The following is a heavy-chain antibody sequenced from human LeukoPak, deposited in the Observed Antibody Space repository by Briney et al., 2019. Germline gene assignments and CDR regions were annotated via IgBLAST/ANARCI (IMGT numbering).Heavy chain of an antibody. CDR2: INPNSGGT. Sequence: GASVKVSCKASGYTFTGYYMHWVRQAPGQGLEWMGWINPNSGGTNYAQKFQGRVTMTRDTSISTAYMELSRLRSDDTAVYYRARVAVRRGLFDYWGQGTLVTVSS. D-gene: IGHD5-12*01. J-gene: IGHJ4*02. V-gene: IGHV1-2*02. CDR1: GYTFTGYY. CDR3: ARVAVRRGLFDY.